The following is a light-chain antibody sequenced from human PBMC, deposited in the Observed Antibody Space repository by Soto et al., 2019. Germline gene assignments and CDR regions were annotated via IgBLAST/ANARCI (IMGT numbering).Light chain of an antibody. CDR2: GAS. CDR1: QRLSSN. CDR3: QQYINWPRT. Sequence: EIVLTQSPVTLSVSPGERVTLSCRASQRLSSNLAWYQQRPGQAPRLLIYGASIRATDIPARFIGSGSGTEFTLTISSLQSEDFAVYYCQQYINWPRTFGQGNKVDIK. V-gene: IGKV3-15*01. J-gene: IGKJ1*01.